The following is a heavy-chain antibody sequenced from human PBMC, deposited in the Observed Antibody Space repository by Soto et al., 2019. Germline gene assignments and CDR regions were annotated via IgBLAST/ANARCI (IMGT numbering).Heavy chain of an antibody. V-gene: IGHV3-30*18. CDR3: VKDRRTGTTYRSSYYGMDV. J-gene: IGHJ6*02. CDR1: GFTFISYA. CDR2: ISYDGSNK. Sequence: GGSLRLSCAASGFTFISYAMSWGRQAPGKGLEWVAVISYDGSNKYYADSVKGRFTISRDNSKNTLYLQMNSLTVEDTAVYYCVKDRRTGTTYRSSYYGMDVWGQGTTVTVSS. D-gene: IGHD1-7*01.